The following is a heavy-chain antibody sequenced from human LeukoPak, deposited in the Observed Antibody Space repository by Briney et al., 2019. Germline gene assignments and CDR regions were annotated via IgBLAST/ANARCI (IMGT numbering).Heavy chain of an antibody. CDR1: GFTFSSYE. Sequence: QPGGSLRLSCAASGFTFSSYEMNWVRQAPGKGLEWVSHSSSSGSTKYYADSVKGRFTISRDNAKNSLYLQMNSLRAEDTAVYYCAGWCSGGSRSHIDYWGQGTLVTVSS. CDR2: SSSSGSTK. V-gene: IGHV3-48*03. D-gene: IGHD2-15*01. CDR3: AGWCSGGSRSHIDY. J-gene: IGHJ4*02.